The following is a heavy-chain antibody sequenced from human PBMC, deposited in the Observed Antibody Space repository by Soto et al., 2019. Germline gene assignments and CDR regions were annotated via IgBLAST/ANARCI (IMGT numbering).Heavy chain of an antibody. CDR3: ARARKTYDFWCGYPQLYYYYGMDV. D-gene: IGHD3-3*01. Sequence: GGLWRHACEAPGSTGSAYDMNAVRQAPGQGLEWFGRIRNKDHSQTKESAATVRWRFTIGRDNAKKSLDLQMNSLRPWLTAGYYCARARKTYDFWCGYPQLYYYYGMDVWAQGTTLTVPS. J-gene: IGHJ6*01. CDR1: GSTGSAYD. V-gene: IGHV3-72*01. CDR2: IRNKDHSQTK.